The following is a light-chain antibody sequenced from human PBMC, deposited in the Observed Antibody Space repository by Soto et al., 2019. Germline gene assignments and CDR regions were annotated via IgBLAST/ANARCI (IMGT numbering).Light chain of an antibody. J-gene: IGKJ4*01. CDR1: QSISNY. CDR2: AAS. V-gene: IGKV1-39*01. CDR3: QHSYGTPLT. Sequence: DMEMTQSPSSLSASVGDRVTITCRASQSISNYLNWYQHKPGKVPKLLIYAASSLQSGVPTRFSGSGSRTDFTLTINSLQPEDFATYYCQHSYGTPLTFGGGTKIEIK.